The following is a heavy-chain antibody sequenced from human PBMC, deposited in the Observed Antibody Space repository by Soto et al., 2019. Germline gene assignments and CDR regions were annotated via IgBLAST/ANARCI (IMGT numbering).Heavy chain of an antibody. Sequence: SETLSLTCTVSDGSISSSSYYWGWIRQPPGKGLEWIGSIYYSGSTYYNPSLKSRVTISVDTSKNQFSLKLSSVTAADTAVYYCARLFPRVVPAAIYFDYWGQGTLVTVSS. CDR1: DGSISSSSYY. D-gene: IGHD2-2*01. CDR2: IYYSGST. V-gene: IGHV4-39*01. CDR3: ARLFPRVVPAAIYFDY. J-gene: IGHJ4*02.